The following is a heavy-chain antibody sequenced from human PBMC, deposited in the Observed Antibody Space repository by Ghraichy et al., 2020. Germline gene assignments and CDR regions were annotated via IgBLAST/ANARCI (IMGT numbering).Heavy chain of an antibody. CDR1: GFTLSDYW. D-gene: IGHD2-21*01. CDR2: IKQDGSEK. V-gene: IGHV3-7*04. CDR3: ARASGWVIAY. J-gene: IGHJ4*02. Sequence: LSLTCAASGFTLSDYWMNWVRQAPGKGPEWVAIIKQDGSEKHYVDSVKGRFTISRDNAKNSLHLQMNSLRVDDTAVYYCARASGWVIAYWGQGNLVTVSS.